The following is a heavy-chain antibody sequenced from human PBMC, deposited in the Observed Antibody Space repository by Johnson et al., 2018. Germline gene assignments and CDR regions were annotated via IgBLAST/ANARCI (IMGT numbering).Heavy chain of an antibody. CDR1: GFTFSDYG. CDR2: VSHDGSDT. D-gene: IGHD2-8*01. J-gene: IGHJ3*02. CDR3: AKDLWVYAIPPTDDAFDI. V-gene: IGHV3-30*18. Sequence: VQLVESGGGVVQPGRSLRLSCAASGFTFSDYGMHWVRQAPGKGLDWLAVVSHDGSDTDYGDSVKGRFTISRDNAKNSLYLQMNSLKAADTALYYCAKDLWVYAIPPTDDAFDIWGQGTMVTVSS.